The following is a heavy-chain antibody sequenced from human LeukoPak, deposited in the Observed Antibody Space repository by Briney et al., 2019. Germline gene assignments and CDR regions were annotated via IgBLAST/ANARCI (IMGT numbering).Heavy chain of an antibody. V-gene: IGHV4-34*01. J-gene: IGHJ4*02. CDR1: GGSFSGYY. Sequence: SETLPLTCAVYGGSFSGYYWSWIRQPPGKGLEWIGEINHSGSTNYNPSLKSRVTISVDTSKNQFSLKLSSVTAADTAVYYCARDHGSGSPDDYWGQGTLVTVSS. CDR3: ARDHGSGSPDDY. CDR2: INHSGST. D-gene: IGHD3-10*01.